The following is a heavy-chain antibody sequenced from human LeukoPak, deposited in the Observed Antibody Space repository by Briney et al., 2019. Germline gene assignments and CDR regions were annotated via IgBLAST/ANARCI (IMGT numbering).Heavy chain of an antibody. Sequence: SETLSLTCTVSGGSISSSSYYWGWIRQPPGKGLEWIGSIYYSGSTYYDPSLKSRVTISVDTSKNQFSLKLSSVTAADTAVYYCARDYGDYPGYWGQRTLVTISS. CDR1: GGSISSSSYY. CDR3: ARDYGDYPGY. D-gene: IGHD4-17*01. J-gene: IGHJ4*02. V-gene: IGHV4-39*01. CDR2: IYYSGST.